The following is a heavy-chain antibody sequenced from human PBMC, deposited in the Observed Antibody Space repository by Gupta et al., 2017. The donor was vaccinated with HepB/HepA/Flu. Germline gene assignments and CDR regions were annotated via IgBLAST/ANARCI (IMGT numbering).Heavy chain of an antibody. Sequence: EVQLVESGGGLVQPVRSLRLSCAASGFTFDDYAMHWVRQAPGKGLEWVSGISWNSGSIGYEDSGKGRVTISRDTAKNSLYLQMNSLRAEDTALYYCDKDMISSGWYRGIDDGGKGTMVTVSS. D-gene: IGHD6-19*01. V-gene: IGHV3-9*01. J-gene: IGHJ4*02. CDR1: GFTFDDYA. CDR3: DKDMISSGWYRGIDD. CDR2: ISWNSGSI.